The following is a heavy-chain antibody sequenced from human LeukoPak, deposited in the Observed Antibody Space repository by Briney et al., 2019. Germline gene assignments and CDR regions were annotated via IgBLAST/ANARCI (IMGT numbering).Heavy chain of an antibody. CDR1: GYTFTSYY. J-gene: IGHJ3*02. CDR2: INPSGGST. V-gene: IGHV1-46*01. D-gene: IGHD3-10*01. CDR3: AKNIWFGESSDAFHI. Sequence: GASVKVSCKASGYTFTSYYMHWVRQAPGQGLEWMGIINPSGGSTSYAQKFQGRVTMTRDMSTSTVYMELSRLRSDDTAVYYCAKNIWFGESSDAFHIWGRGTMVTVSS.